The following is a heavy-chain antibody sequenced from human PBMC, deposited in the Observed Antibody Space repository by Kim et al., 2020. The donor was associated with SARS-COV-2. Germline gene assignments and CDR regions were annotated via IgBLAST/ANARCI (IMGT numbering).Heavy chain of an antibody. CDR1: GFTFSSYG. J-gene: IGHJ4*02. Sequence: GGSLRLSCAASGFTFSSYGMHWVRQAPGKGLEWVAVISYDGSNKYYADSVKGRFTISRDNSKNTLYLQMNSLRAEDTAVYYCAKSGARSGNRYFDYWGQGTLVTVSS. CDR2: ISYDGSNK. D-gene: IGHD3-10*01. V-gene: IGHV3-30*18. CDR3: AKSGARSGNRYFDY.